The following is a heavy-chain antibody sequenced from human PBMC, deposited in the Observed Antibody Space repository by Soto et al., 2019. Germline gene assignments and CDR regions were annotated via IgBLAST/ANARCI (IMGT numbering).Heavy chain of an antibody. CDR3: ARDGYYYDSSGYYYYFDY. J-gene: IGHJ4*02. Sequence: QVQLVQSGAEVKKPGSSVKVSCKASGGTFSSYAISGVRQAPGQGLEWMGGIIPIFGTANYAQKFQGRVTITADESTSTAYMELSSLRSEDTAVYYCARDGYYYDSSGYYYYFDYWGQGTLVTVSS. CDR2: IIPIFGTA. V-gene: IGHV1-69*12. CDR1: GGTFSSYA. D-gene: IGHD3-22*01.